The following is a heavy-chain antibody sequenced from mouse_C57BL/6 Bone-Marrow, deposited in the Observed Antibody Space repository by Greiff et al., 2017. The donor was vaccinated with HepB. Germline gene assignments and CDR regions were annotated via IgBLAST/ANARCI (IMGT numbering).Heavy chain of an antibody. CDR3: AREITTVVAPFAY. Sequence: EVKLVESVAELVRPGASVKLSCTASGFNIKNTYMHWVKQRPEQGLEWIGRIDPANGNTKYAPKFQGKATITADTSSNTAYLQLSSLTSEDTAIYYCAREITTVVAPFAYWGQGTLVTVSA. J-gene: IGHJ3*01. CDR1: GFNIKNTY. CDR2: IDPANGNT. D-gene: IGHD1-1*01. V-gene: IGHV14-3*01.